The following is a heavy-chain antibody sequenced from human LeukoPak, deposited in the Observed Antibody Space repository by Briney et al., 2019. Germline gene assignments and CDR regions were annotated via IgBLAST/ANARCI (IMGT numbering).Heavy chain of an antibody. Sequence: SETLSLTCTVSGGSISSSSCYWGWIRQPPGKGLEWIGSIYYSGSTYYNPSLKSRVTISVDTSKNQFSLKLSSVTAADTAVYYCARRYDFWSGYYRTRINWFDPWGQGTLVTVSS. CDR1: GGSISSSSCY. CDR2: IYYSGST. J-gene: IGHJ5*02. CDR3: ARRYDFWSGYYRTRINWFDP. V-gene: IGHV4-39*01. D-gene: IGHD3-3*01.